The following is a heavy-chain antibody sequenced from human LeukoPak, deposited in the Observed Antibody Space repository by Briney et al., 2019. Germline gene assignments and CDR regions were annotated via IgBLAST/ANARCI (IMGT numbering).Heavy chain of an antibody. J-gene: IGHJ6*02. D-gene: IGHD2-15*01. CDR1: GYSFTSYW. CDR2: IYPGDSDT. Sequence: GESLKISCKGSGYSFTSYWIGWVRQMPGKGLEWMGIIYPGDSDTRYSPAFQGQVTISADKSISTDYLQWSSLKASDTAMYYCARGPYSSGGRCYNTYRKPSYYYGMAVWGQGTTVTVSS. V-gene: IGHV5-51*01. CDR3: ARGPYSSGGRCYNTYRKPSYYYGMAV.